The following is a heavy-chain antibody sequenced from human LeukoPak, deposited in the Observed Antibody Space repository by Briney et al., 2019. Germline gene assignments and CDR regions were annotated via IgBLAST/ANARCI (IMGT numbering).Heavy chain of an antibody. J-gene: IGHJ6*02. V-gene: IGHV7-4-1*02. CDR2: INTNTGNP. CDR1: GYTFTSYA. D-gene: IGHD7-27*01. CDR3: ARDLPGENYYYYGMDV. Sequence: GASVKVSCKASGYTFTSYAMNWVRQAPGQGLEWMGWINTNTGNPTYAQGFTGRFVFSLDTSVSTAYLQISSLKAEDTAVYYCARDLPGENYYYYGMDVWGQGTTVTVSS.